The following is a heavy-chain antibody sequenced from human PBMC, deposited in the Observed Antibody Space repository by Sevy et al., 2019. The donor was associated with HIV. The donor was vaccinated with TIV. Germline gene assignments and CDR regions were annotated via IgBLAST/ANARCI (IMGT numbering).Heavy chain of an antibody. CDR1: GFTFSSYA. CDR2: ISYDGSNK. J-gene: IGHJ4*02. Sequence: GGSLTLSCAASGFTFSSYAMHWVRHAPGKGLEWVAVISYDGSNKYYADSVKGRFTISRDNSKNTLYLQMNSLRAEDTAEYYCARDQYHDSSGSPYFDYWGQGTLVTVSS. V-gene: IGHV3-30-3*01. D-gene: IGHD3-22*01. CDR3: ARDQYHDSSGSPYFDY.